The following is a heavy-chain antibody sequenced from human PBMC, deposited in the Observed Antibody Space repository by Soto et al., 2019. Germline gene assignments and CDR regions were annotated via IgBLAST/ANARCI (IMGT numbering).Heavy chain of an antibody. Sequence: GGSLRLSCAASGFTFSSYWMSWVRQAPGKGLEWVANIKQDGSEKYYVDSVKGRFTSSRDNAKNSLYLQMNSLRAEDTAVYYCARDMREGDFWIGYYPYYYYYGMDVWGQGTTVTVSS. D-gene: IGHD3-3*01. CDR1: GFTFSSYW. V-gene: IGHV3-7*03. CDR2: IKQDGSEK. CDR3: ARDMREGDFWIGYYPYYYYYGMDV. J-gene: IGHJ6*02.